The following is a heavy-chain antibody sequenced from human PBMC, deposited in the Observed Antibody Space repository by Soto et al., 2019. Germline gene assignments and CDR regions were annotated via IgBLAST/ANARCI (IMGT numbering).Heavy chain of an antibody. Sequence: QVQLLESGGGVVQPGRSLRLSCAASGFTFSSYGMHWVRQAPGKGLEWVAVIWYDGSNKYYADSVKGRFTISRDNSKNTLYLQMNSLRAEDTAVYYCARDDSLYDILTGYPDYWGQGTLVTVSS. J-gene: IGHJ4*02. D-gene: IGHD3-9*01. CDR3: ARDDSLYDILTGYPDY. V-gene: IGHV3-33*01. CDR1: GFTFSSYG. CDR2: IWYDGSNK.